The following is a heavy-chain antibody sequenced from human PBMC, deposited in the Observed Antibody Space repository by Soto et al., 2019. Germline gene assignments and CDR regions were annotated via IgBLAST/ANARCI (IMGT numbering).Heavy chain of an antibody. CDR1: GGSISSSNW. J-gene: IGHJ5*02. D-gene: IGHD5-12*01. CDR2: IYHSGST. Sequence: SETLSLTCAVSGGSISSSNWWSWDRQPPGKGLEWIGEIYHSGSTNYNPSLKSRVTISVDKSKNQFSLKLSSVTAADTAVYYCANLRGYSGYDLEYNWFDPWGQGTLVTVSS. CDR3: ANLRGYSGYDLEYNWFDP. V-gene: IGHV4-4*02.